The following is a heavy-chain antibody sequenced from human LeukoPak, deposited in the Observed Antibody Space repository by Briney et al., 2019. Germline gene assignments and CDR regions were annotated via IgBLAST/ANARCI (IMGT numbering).Heavy chain of an antibody. CDR1: GGSISSSNW. CDR2: IYHSGST. J-gene: IGHJ4*02. V-gene: IGHV4-4*02. CDR3: ARRGGSGRAFDY. D-gene: IGHD1-26*01. Sequence: PSETLSLTCAVSGGSISSSNWWSWVRQPPGKGLEWIGEIYHSGSTNYNPSLKGRVTISVDKSKNQFSLKLSSVTAADTAVYYCARRGGSGRAFDYWGQGTLVTVSS.